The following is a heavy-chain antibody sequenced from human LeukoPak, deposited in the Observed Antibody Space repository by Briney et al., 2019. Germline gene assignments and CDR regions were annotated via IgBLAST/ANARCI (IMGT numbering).Heavy chain of an antibody. D-gene: IGHD2-2*01. V-gene: IGHV1-8*03. Sequence: ASVKVSCKASGYTFTTLDINWVRQATGQGLEWMGWINTNSGNTGNAQKFQGRVTITRNTSISTAYMELSSLRSEDTAVYYCARGIVVVPAAKSFDYWGQGTLVTVSS. CDR3: ARGIVVVPAAKSFDY. CDR1: GYTFTTLD. J-gene: IGHJ4*02. CDR2: INTNSGNT.